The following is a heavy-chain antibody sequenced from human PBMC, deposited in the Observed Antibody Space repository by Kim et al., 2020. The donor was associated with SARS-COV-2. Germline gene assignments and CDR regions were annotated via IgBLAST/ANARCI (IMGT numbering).Heavy chain of an antibody. D-gene: IGHD2-15*01. V-gene: IGHV3-33*01. CDR1: GFTFSTYG. Sequence: GGSLRLSCAASGFTFSTYGMLWVRQAPGKGLEWVAVIWYDGSIKYYADSVKGRFTSSRDYSKNTLYLQMNSLRAEDTAVYYCARIGCTGGSCKPYYYYALDVWGQGTTVTVSS. J-gene: IGHJ6*02. CDR3: ARIGCTGGSCKPYYYYALDV. CDR2: IWYDGSIK.